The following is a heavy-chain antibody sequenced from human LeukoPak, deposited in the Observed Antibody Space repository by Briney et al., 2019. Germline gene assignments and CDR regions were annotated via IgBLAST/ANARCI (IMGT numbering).Heavy chain of an antibody. V-gene: IGHV3-7*01. J-gene: IGHJ6*02. CDR3: ARDNLAGRGYYYGMDV. CDR2: IKQDGSEK. CDR1: GFTFSSYW. Sequence: GGSLRLSCAASGFTFSSYWMSWVRQAPGKGLEWVVNIKQDGSEKYYVDSVKGRFTISRDNAKNSLYLQMNSLRAEDTAVYYCARDNLAGRGYYYGMDVWGQGTTVTVSS.